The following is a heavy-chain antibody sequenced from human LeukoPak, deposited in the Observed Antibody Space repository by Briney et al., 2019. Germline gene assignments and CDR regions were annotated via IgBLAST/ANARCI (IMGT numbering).Heavy chain of an antibody. J-gene: IGHJ4*02. CDR1: GYTFTNYY. D-gene: IGHD2-21*01. V-gene: IGHV1-18*01. CDR2: ISAYNGNT. Sequence: ASVKVSCKASGYTFTNYYIHWVRQAPGQGLEWMGWISAYNGNTNYAQKLQGRVTMTTDTSTSTAYMELRSLRSDDTAVYYCARVPIAGSYYFDYWGQGTLVTVSS. CDR3: ARVPIAGSYYFDY.